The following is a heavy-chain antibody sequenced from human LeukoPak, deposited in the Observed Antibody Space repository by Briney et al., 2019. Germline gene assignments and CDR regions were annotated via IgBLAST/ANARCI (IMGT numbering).Heavy chain of an antibody. J-gene: IGHJ4*02. CDR3: ARVHCSGGSCYSPEFDY. Sequence: GAPVKVSCKASGYTFTDYYMHWVRQAPGQGLEWMGWINPKSGGTNYAQKFQGRVTMTRDTSINTAYMELSRLRSDDTAVYYCARVHCSGGSCYSPEFDYWGQGTPVTVSS. CDR1: GYTFTDYY. V-gene: IGHV1-2*02. CDR2: INPKSGGT. D-gene: IGHD2-15*01.